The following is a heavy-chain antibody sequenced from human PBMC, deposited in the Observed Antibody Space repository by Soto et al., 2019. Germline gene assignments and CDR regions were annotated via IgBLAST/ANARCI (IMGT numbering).Heavy chain of an antibody. J-gene: IGHJ4*02. CDR2: IKPADSDM. CDR3: ARQTSWFGELSLDY. CDR1: GYKFTNYW. V-gene: IGHV5-51*01. Sequence: PGESLKISCQTSGYKFTNYWLTWVRQMPGKGLEWVAIIKPADSDMRYRPSFQGHVTVSADRSNSTVYLNWSSLKASDTAIYFCARQTSWFGELSLDYWGQGTLVTVSS. D-gene: IGHD3-10*01.